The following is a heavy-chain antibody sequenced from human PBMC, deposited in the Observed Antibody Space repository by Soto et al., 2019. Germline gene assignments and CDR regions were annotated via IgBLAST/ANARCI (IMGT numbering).Heavy chain of an antibody. CDR1: GGSISSYY. V-gene: IGHV4-59*01. J-gene: IGHJ3*02. CDR3: ARTLGRRACDI. Sequence: QVQLQESGPGLVKPSETLSLTCTVSGGSISSYYWSWIRQPPGKGLEWIGYIYYSGRTNYNPSLKSRVTMPVDTAKNQFPLKLSSVTAADTAVYYCARTLGRRACDIWVQGTMVTVSS. CDR2: IYYSGRT.